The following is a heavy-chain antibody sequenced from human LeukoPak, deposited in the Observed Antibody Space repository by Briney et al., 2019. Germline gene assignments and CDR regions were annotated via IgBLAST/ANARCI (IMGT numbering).Heavy chain of an antibody. CDR1: KVSCGFVV. J-gene: IGHJ3*02. V-gene: IGHV3-7*04. Sequence: TPRLSPAVSKVSCGFVVMTSVREAPGRERKSLASMQADGNKRYYLVSVKGRFTISRDNAKNSLYLQMNSLRGEDTAVNYCAREKNLAVVNDWYDAFDIWGQGKMVTVSS. D-gene: IGHD3-9*01. CDR2: MQADGNKR. CDR3: AREKNLAVVNDWYDAFDI.